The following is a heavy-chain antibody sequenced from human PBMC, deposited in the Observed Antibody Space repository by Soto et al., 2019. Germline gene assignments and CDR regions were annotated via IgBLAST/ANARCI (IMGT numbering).Heavy chain of an antibody. J-gene: IGHJ4*02. V-gene: IGHV4-34*01. Sequence: QVQLQQWGAGLLKPSETLSLTCAVHGGSFSGYFWTWIRQAPGKGLEWIGESNHRGSTNYNPSLTSRVTTAVDTAKSQLSLKLTSVPAADTAVYYSSSRVPTYSGSASHSGFMDFWGQGTLVTVSS. CDR2: SNHRGST. CDR1: GGSFSGYF. D-gene: IGHD3-10*01. CDR3: SSRVPTYSGSASHSGFMDF.